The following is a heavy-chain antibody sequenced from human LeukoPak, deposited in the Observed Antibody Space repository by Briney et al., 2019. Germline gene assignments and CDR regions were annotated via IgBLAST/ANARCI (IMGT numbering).Heavy chain of an antibody. Sequence: ASVKVSCKASGYTFTSYDINWVRQATGQGLEWMGWMNPNSGNTGYAQKFQGRVTMTRNTPISTAYMELSSLRSEDTAVYYCARGPAGTSGWYNRRNWFDPWGQGTPVTVSS. CDR3: ARGPAGTSGWYNRRNWFDP. CDR2: MNPNSGNT. D-gene: IGHD6-19*01. V-gene: IGHV1-8*01. CDR1: GYTFTSYD. J-gene: IGHJ5*02.